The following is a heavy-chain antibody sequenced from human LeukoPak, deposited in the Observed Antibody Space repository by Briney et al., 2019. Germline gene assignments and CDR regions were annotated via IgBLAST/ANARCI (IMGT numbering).Heavy chain of an antibody. V-gene: IGHV1-18*01. CDR1: GYTFTSYG. CDR3: AREGGQQLVYWFDP. J-gene: IGHJ5*02. D-gene: IGHD6-13*01. Sequence: GASVKVSCKASGYTFTSYGISWVRQAPGQGLEWMGWISAYNGNTNYAQKFQGRVTMTRDTSISTAYMELSRLRSDDTAVYYCAREGGQQLVYWFDPWGQGTLVTVSS. CDR2: ISAYNGNT.